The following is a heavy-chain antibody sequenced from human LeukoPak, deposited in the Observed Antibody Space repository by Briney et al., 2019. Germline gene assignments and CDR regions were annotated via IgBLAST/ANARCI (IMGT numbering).Heavy chain of an antibody. CDR3: ARGGSDDYGDYDFDY. D-gene: IGHD4-17*01. V-gene: IGHV1-46*01. J-gene: IGHJ4*02. CDR2: INPSGGST. Sequence: ASVKVSCKASGYTFTSCYMHWVRQAPGQGLEWMGIINPSGGSTSYAQKFQGRVTMTRDTSTSTVYMELSSLRSEDTAVYYCARGGSDDYGDYDFDYWGQGTLVTVSS. CDR1: GYTFTSCY.